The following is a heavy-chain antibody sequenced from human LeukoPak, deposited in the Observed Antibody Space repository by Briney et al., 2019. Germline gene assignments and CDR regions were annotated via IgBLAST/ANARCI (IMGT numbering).Heavy chain of an antibody. Sequence: GGSLRLSCAASGFTFSSDAMHWVRQAPGKGLEWVAAISKDGSNQAYADSVKGRFTISRDNSQNTLYLQMNSLRAEDTAVYYCAKDVYCSGTVGXIDYWGQGTLVTVSS. J-gene: IGHJ4*02. CDR3: AKDVYCSGTVGXIDY. D-gene: IGHD2-15*01. CDR1: GFTFSSDA. V-gene: IGHV3-30*18. CDR2: ISKDGSNQ.